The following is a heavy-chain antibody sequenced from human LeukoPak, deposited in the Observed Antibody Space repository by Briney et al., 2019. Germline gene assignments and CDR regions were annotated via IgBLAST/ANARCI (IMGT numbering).Heavy chain of an antibody. CDR1: GITVSSND. CDR3: VKGSPPYSGARNWFDS. CDR2: IYSGGRT. Sequence: GGSLRLSCTASGITVSSNDMCWVRQAPGKGLEWISLIYSGGRTDYADSVKGRFTISRDNSKNMVYLQMNSLRGEDTAIYYCVKGSPPYSGARNWFDSWGQGTQVTVSS. V-gene: IGHV3-53*01. D-gene: IGHD4-11*01. J-gene: IGHJ5*01.